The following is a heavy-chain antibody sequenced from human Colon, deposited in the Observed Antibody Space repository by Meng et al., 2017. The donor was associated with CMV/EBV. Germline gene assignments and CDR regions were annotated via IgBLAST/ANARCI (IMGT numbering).Heavy chain of an antibody. D-gene: IGHD6-13*01. V-gene: IGHV4-59*01. CDR2: IYYSGST. J-gene: IGHJ5*01. Sequence: GSLRLSCTVSGGSISSYYWSWIRQPPGKGLEWIGYIYYSGSTNYKPSLKSRVTISVDTSKNQFSLKLTSMTVADTAVYYCARASAAYSSSWFDYWGQGTLVTVSS. CDR1: GGSISSYY. CDR3: ARASAAYSSSWFDY.